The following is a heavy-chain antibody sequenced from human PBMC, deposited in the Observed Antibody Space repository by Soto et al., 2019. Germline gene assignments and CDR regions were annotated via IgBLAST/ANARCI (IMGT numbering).Heavy chain of an antibody. Sequence: SMKVSCKASGGTFSSYAISWVRQAPGQGLEWMGGIIPIFGTANYAQKFQGRVTITADESTSTAYMELSSLRSEDTAVYYCAREAAVAGIAGEFDPWGQGTLVTVSS. J-gene: IGHJ5*02. V-gene: IGHV1-69*13. CDR3: AREAAVAGIAGEFDP. D-gene: IGHD6-19*01. CDR1: GGTFSSYA. CDR2: IIPIFGTA.